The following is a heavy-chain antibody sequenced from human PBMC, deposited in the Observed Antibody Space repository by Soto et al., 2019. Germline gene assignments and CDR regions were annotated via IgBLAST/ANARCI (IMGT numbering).Heavy chain of an antibody. CDR3: ARVSVAGTRFDY. J-gene: IGHJ4*02. V-gene: IGHV4-4*02. CDR1: GGSISSSNW. CDR2: IYHSGST. D-gene: IGHD6-19*01. Sequence: QVQLQESGPGLVKPSGTLSLTCAVSGGSISSSNWWSWVRQPPGKGLEWIGEIYHSGSTTYNPSLKSRVXXXLXXSNNQFSLKPSSVTAADTAVYYCARVSVAGTRFDYWGQGTLVTVSS.